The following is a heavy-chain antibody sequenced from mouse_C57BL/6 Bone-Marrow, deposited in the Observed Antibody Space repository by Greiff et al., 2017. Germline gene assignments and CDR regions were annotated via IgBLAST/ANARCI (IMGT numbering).Heavy chain of an antibody. CDR3: ARGDYDDEEVDY. Sequence: VQLQESGAELARPGASVLLSCKASGYTFTSCGICWVKQRTGQGLEWIGEIFPRSGNTYYNEKFKGKATLTADKSSSTAYMALRSLTSEDSTVYFDARGDYDDEEVDYWGQGTTLTVSS. J-gene: IGHJ2*01. V-gene: IGHV1-81*01. CDR2: IFPRSGNT. CDR1: GYTFTSCG. D-gene: IGHD2-4*01.